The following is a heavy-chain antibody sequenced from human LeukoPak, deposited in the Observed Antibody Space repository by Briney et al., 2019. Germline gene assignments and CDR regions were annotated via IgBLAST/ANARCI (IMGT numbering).Heavy chain of an antibody. D-gene: IGHD3-10*01. J-gene: IGHJ4*02. Sequence: GASVKVSCKASGYTFTSYDINWVRQATGQGLEWMGWMNPNSGNTGYAQKFQGRVTMARNTSISTAYMELSSLRSEDTAVYYCARVLPSGLWFGETYVDYWGQGTLVTVSS. CDR2: MNPNSGNT. V-gene: IGHV1-8*01. CDR3: ARVLPSGLWFGETYVDY. CDR1: GYTFTSYD.